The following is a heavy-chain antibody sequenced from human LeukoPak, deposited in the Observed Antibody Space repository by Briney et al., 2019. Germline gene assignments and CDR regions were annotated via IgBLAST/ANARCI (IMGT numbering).Heavy chain of an antibody. D-gene: IGHD5-12*01. CDR2: ISGSGSSV. CDR1: GFTFSTYE. V-gene: IGHV3-48*03. CDR3: AREGLPGGYDADY. Sequence: GGSLRLSCAASGFTFSTYEMNWLRQAPGKGLEWVSYISGSGSSVYYADSVRGRFNISRDNAKHSLYLQMNSPRVEDTAVYYCAREGLPGGYDADYWGQGTLVTVSS. J-gene: IGHJ4*02.